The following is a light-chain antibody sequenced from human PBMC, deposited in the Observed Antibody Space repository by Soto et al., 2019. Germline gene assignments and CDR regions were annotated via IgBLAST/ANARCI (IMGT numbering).Light chain of an antibody. CDR1: QSVSSSY. CDR2: GAS. V-gene: IGKV3-20*01. CDR3: QQYGSSPYT. J-gene: IGKJ2*01. Sequence: EIVWTQSPGTLSLSPGERATLSCRASQSVSSSYLAWYQQKPGQAPRLLIYGASSRATGIPDRFSGSGSGTDFTLTISRLEPEDFAVYYCQQYGSSPYTFGQGNKLEIK.